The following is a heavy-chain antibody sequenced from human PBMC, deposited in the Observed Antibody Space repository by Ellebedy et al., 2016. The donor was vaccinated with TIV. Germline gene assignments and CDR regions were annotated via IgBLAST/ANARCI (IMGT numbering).Heavy chain of an antibody. CDR3: VRGFGNT. D-gene: IGHD3-16*01. V-gene: IGHV3-53*01. CDR2: IYTGGST. Sequence: PGGSLRLSCAVSGFSVSGNDVSWLRQAPGKGLEWVSVIYTGGSTNYADSVKGRFTISRDNSRNTLCLQMNSLRVEDTAMYYCVRGFGNTWGQGTLVTVSS. CDR1: GFSVSGND. J-gene: IGHJ4*02.